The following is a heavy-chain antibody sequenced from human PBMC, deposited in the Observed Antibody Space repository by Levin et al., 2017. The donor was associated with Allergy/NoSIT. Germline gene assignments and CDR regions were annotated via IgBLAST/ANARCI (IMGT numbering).Heavy chain of an antibody. J-gene: IGHJ4*02. CDR3: ARSSYGNQFDY. Sequence: GSLRLSCTVSGGSISSSDWWNWVRQSPEKGLEWIGEIYRSGNTNYNPSLESRVTISIDKFNNQFSLNLRSVTAADTAVYYCARSSYGNQFDYWGPGALVTVSS. V-gene: IGHV4-4*02. CDR1: GGSISSSDW. D-gene: IGHD1-26*01. CDR2: IYRSGNT.